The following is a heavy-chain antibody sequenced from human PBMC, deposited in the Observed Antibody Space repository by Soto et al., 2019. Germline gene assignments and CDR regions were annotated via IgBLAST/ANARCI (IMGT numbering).Heavy chain of an antibody. J-gene: IGHJ4*02. D-gene: IGHD2-15*01. V-gene: IGHV4-59*08. CDR2: IYYSGST. Sequence: PSETLSLTCTVSGGSISYNYWSWIRQPPGKGLEWIGYIYYSGSTNYNPSLKSRVTISVDTSKNQFSLKLNSVTAADTAVYYCARHQCSGSKCYPFDYWGQGTPVTVSS. CDR1: GGSISYNY. CDR3: ARHQCSGSKCYPFDY.